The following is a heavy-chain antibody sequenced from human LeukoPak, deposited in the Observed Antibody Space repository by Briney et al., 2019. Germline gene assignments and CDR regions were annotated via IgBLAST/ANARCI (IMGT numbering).Heavy chain of an antibody. D-gene: IGHD6-13*01. J-gene: IGHJ6*03. CDR1: GFTFSSYE. CDR3: ARGGQMAAAGGDYMDV. Sequence: PGGSLRLSCAASGFTFSSYEMNWVRQAPGKGLEWVSSISSSSSYIYYADSVKGRFTISRDNAKNSLYLQMNSLRAEDTAVYYCARGGQMAAAGGDYMDVWGKGTTVTVSS. CDR2: ISSSSSYI. V-gene: IGHV3-21*01.